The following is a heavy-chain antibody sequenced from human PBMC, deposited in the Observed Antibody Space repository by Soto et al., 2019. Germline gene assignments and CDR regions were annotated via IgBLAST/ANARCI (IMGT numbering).Heavy chain of an antibody. CDR3: ARGEYQLLSLN. J-gene: IGHJ4*02. D-gene: IGHD2-2*01. CDR2: IYYSGST. Sequence: SETLSLTCTVSGGSISSHYWGWIRQPPGKGLEWIGYIYYSGSTNYNPSLKSRVTISVDTSKNQFSLKLSSVSAADTAVYYCARGEYQLLSLNWGQGTLVTSPQ. V-gene: IGHV4-59*11. CDR1: GGSISSHY.